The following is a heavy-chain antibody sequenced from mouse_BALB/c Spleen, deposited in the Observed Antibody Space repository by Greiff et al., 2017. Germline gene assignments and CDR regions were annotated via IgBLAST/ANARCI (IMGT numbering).Heavy chain of an antibody. CDR2: INPYNGGT. Sequence: EVQLLQSGPELVKPGASLKLSCKASGYSFTGYTMNWVQQSHGKNLEWIGLINPYNGGTSYHQKFKGKATLTVDKSSSTAYMELLSLTSEDSAVYYCARNPSYGSRTGFAYWGQGTLVTVSA. CDR3: ARNPSYGSRTGFAY. V-gene: IGHV1-18*01. J-gene: IGHJ3*01. D-gene: IGHD1-1*01. CDR1: GYSFTGYT.